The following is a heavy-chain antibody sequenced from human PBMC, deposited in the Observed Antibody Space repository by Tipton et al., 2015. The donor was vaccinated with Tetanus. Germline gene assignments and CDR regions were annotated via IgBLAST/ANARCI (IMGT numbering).Heavy chain of an antibody. CDR2: ISHTGRP. D-gene: IGHD3-9*01. Sequence: TLSLTCTVSGASVNSGGYSWAWIRQPPGKGLAWMGDISHTGRPKYNPSLKSRLTMSVDTSRTQFSLKMESVTAADTAVYYCARSGYYSRAYYHYRMDVWGQGTTVSVSS. CDR3: ARSGYYSRAYYHYRMDV. CDR1: GASVNSGGYS. V-gene: IGHV4-61*08. J-gene: IGHJ6*02.